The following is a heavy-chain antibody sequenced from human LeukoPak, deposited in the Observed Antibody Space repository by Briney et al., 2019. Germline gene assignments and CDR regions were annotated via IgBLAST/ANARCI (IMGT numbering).Heavy chain of an antibody. D-gene: IGHD3-10*01. Sequence: SETLSLTCAVYGGSFSGYYWSWIRQPPGKGLEWIGEINHTGSTNYNTSLKSRVTLSVDTSKNQFSLKLSSVTAADTAVYYCARIWGSALTNWGQGTLVTVSS. J-gene: IGHJ4*02. CDR1: GGSFSGYY. CDR2: INHTGST. CDR3: ARIWGSALTN. V-gene: IGHV4-34*01.